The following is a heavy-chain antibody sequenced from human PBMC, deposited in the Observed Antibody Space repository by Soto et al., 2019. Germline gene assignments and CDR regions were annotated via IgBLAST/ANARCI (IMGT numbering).Heavy chain of an antibody. Sequence: QVQLVESGGGVVQPGSSLRLSCAASGFTFSRFGIHWVRQAPGKGLEWVAVIWYDGSKIFYADSVKGRFIMSRDNSKDTVSLQMDSLRAEDTAVYYCARGSSGGGYFDFWGQGTLVTVSS. CDR3: ARGSSGGGYFDF. V-gene: IGHV3-33*01. CDR2: IWYDGSKI. J-gene: IGHJ4*02. D-gene: IGHD6-13*01. CDR1: GFTFSRFG.